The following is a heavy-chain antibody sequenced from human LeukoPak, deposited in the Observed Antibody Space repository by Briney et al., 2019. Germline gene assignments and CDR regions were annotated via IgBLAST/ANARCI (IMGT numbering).Heavy chain of an antibody. V-gene: IGHV3-21*01. D-gene: IGHD3-10*01. CDR2: ISSSSSYI. Sequence: GGSLRLSCAASGFTFSSYSMNWVRQAPGKGLEWVSSISSSSSYIYYADSVKGRFTISRDNAKNSLYLQMNSLRAEDTAVYYCARDHGSGSYYKGYWGQGTLVTVSS. J-gene: IGHJ4*02. CDR1: GFTFSSYS. CDR3: ARDHGSGSYYKGY.